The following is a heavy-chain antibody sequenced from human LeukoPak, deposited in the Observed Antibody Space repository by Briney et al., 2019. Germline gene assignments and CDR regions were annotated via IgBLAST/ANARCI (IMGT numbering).Heavy chain of an antibody. V-gene: IGHV3-23*01. CDR2: ISGSGGST. Sequence: PGGSLRLSCAVSGLSFSSSAMSWVRQAPGKGLEWVSDISGSGGSTYYADSVKGRFTVSRDNYKNTLYLQMDSLRVEDTAVYYCAKDITPWGQGTLVTVSS. D-gene: IGHD3-3*01. CDR3: AKDITP. J-gene: IGHJ4*02. CDR1: GLSFSSSA.